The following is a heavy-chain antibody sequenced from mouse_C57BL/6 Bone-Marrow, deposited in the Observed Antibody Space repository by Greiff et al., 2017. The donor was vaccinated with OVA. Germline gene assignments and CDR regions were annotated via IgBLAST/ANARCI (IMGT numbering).Heavy chain of an antibody. J-gene: IGHJ4*01. CDR3: ARQLRLPIYYAMDD. CDR2: IYPRSGNT. V-gene: IGHV1-81*01. CDR1: GYTFTSYG. D-gene: IGHD3-2*02. Sequence: QVQLQQSGAELARPGASVKLSCKASGYTFTSYGISWVKQRTGQGLEWIGEIYPRSGNTYYNEKFKGKATLTADKSSSTAYMELRSLTSEDSAVYFCARQLRLPIYYAMDDWGQGTSVTVSS.